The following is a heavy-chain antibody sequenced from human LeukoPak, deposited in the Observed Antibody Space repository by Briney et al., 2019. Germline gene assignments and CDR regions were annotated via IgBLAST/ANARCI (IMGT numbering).Heavy chain of an antibody. Sequence: PGGSLRLSCAASGFTVSSNYMSWVRQAPGKGLEWVSVIYSCGSTYYADSVKGRFTISRDNSKNTLYLQMNSLGAEDTAVYYCARQFGRCGSSWYDSAFDIWGQGTMVTVSS. D-gene: IGHD6-13*01. J-gene: IGHJ3*02. CDR3: ARQFGRCGSSWYDSAFDI. CDR2: IYSCGST. V-gene: IGHV3-66*03. CDR1: GFTVSSNY.